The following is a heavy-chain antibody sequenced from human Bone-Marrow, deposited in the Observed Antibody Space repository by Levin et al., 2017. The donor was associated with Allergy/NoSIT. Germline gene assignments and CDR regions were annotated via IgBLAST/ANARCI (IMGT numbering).Heavy chain of an antibody. CDR3: GRHAALHDYGGEKSGGAMDV. CDR1: GASISTNNYY. D-gene: IGHD4-23*01. J-gene: IGHJ6*02. Sequence: SETLSLTCTVSGASISTNNYYWGWLRQPPGKGLEWIGSIYYSESTYYTPSLKSRVTISVDTSKNQFSLKVRSVTAADTAVYYCGRHAALHDYGGEKSGGAMDVWGQGTTVTVSS. CDR2: IYYSEST. V-gene: IGHV4-39*01.